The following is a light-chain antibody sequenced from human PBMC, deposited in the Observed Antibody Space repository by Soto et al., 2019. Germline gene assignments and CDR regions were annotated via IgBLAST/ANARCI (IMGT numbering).Light chain of an antibody. CDR2: KAS. Sequence: DIQMTQSPSTLSASVGDRVTMTCRAIESISSWLAWYQQKPGKAPRLLIYKASSLESGVPSRFSGSGSGTEFTLTISSLQPDDFATYYCQQYNVYSLTFGGGTKVEIK. V-gene: IGKV1-5*03. CDR1: ESISSW. J-gene: IGKJ4*01. CDR3: QQYNVYSLT.